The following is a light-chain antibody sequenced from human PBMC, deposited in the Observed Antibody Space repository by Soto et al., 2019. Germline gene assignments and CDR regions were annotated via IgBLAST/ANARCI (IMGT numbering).Light chain of an antibody. Sequence: EIVLTQSPGTLSLSPGERSTLSFRASQSVSSSYLAWCQQKPGQAPRLLIYGASSRATGIPDRFSGSGSGTEFTLTISSLQSEDFAVYYCQQYDKWPPTFGQGTKVDIK. J-gene: IGKJ1*01. CDR1: QSVSSSY. CDR2: GAS. V-gene: IGKV3-20*01. CDR3: QQYDKWPPT.